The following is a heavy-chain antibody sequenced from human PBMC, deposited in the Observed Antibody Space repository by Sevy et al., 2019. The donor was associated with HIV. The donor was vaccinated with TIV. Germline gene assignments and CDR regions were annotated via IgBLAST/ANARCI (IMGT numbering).Heavy chain of an antibody. CDR3: AREWGGAAGYYYYYGMDV. J-gene: IGHJ6*02. CDR2: ISSSSSTI. D-gene: IGHD3-16*01. CDR1: GFTFSSYS. Sequence: GGSLRLSCAASGFTFSSYSMNWVRQAPGKGLEWVSYISSSSSTIYYADSVKGRFTISRDNAKNSLYLQMNSLGDEDTAVYYCAREWGGAAGYYYYYGMDVWGQGTTVTVSS. V-gene: IGHV3-48*02.